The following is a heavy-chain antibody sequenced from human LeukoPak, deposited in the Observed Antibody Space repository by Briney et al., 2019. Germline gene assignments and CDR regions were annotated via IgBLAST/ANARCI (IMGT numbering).Heavy chain of an antibody. Sequence: SETLSLTCTVSGGSVSSSSYYWSWIRQPPGKGLEWIGYIYYSGSTNYNPSLKSRVTISVDTSKNQFSLKLSSVTAADTAVYYCARAGGWYFDYWGQGTLVTVSS. J-gene: IGHJ4*02. CDR1: GGSVSSSSYY. D-gene: IGHD6-19*01. V-gene: IGHV4-61*01. CDR2: IYYSGST. CDR3: ARAGGWYFDY.